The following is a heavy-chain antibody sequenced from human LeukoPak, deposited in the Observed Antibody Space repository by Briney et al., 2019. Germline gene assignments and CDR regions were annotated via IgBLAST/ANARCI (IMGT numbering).Heavy chain of an antibody. Sequence: PGGSLRLSCAASGFTFSSYDMHWVRQATGKGLEWVSAIGTAGDTYYPGSVKGRFTISRENAKNSLYLQMNSLRAGDTAVYYCARARREYYGSGSYFDYFDYWGQGTLVTVSS. V-gene: IGHV3-13*01. D-gene: IGHD3-10*01. CDR2: IGTAGDT. CDR3: ARARREYYGSGSYFDYFDY. CDR1: GFTFSSYD. J-gene: IGHJ4*02.